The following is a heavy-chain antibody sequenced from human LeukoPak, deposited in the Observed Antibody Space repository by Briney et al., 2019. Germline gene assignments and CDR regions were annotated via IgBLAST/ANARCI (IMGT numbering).Heavy chain of an antibody. V-gene: IGHV3-7*01. J-gene: IGHJ3*02. CDR2: IKQDGSEK. CDR1: GFTFSSYW. CDR3: ARKTNWNDASKDAFDI. Sequence: GGSLRLSCAASGFTFSSYWMSWVRQAPGRGLEWVANIKQDGSEKYYVDSVKGRFTISRDNAKNSLYLQMNSLRAEDTAVYYCARKTNWNDASKDAFDIWGQGTMVTVSS. D-gene: IGHD1-20*01.